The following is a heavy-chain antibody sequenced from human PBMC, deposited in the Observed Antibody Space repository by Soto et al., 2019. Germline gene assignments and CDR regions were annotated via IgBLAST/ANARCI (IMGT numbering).Heavy chain of an antibody. Sequence: PGGSLRLSCAASGFTITNYWLHWVRQAPGKGLVWVSRINGDGSSTTYADSVKGRFTISRDNAKNTVYLQMNSLRVEDAAVYYCARDVNYKIDLWGQGTLVTVS. CDR2: INGDGSST. V-gene: IGHV3-74*01. CDR3: ARDVNYKIDL. CDR1: GFTITNYW. D-gene: IGHD4-4*01. J-gene: IGHJ5*02.